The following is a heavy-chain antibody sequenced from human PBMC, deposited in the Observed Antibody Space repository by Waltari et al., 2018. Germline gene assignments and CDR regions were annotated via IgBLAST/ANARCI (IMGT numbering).Heavy chain of an antibody. D-gene: IGHD6-13*01. CDR3: ARMSITAAPRSYYYGMDV. V-gene: IGHV1-2*06. CDR2: INPNSGGT. Sequence: QVQLVQSGAEVKKPGASVKVSCKASGYTFTGYYMHWVRQAPGQGLEWMGRINPNSGGTNYAQKFQGRVTMTRDTSISTAYMELSRLRSDDTAVYYCARMSITAAPRSYYYGMDVWGQGTTVTVSS. J-gene: IGHJ6*02. CDR1: GYTFTGYY.